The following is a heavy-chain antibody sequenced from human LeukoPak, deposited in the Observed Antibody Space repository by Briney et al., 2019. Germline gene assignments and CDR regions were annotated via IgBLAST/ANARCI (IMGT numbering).Heavy chain of an antibody. D-gene: IGHD5-18*01. CDR1: GFSFRNYW. CDR2: IKEDGSEK. V-gene: IGHV3-7*01. CDR3: ARDRGYGYLFDY. Sequence: GGSLRLSCAASGFSFRNYWMSWARQPPGKGLEWVATIKEDGSEKYYVDSVKGRFTISRDNAKNTLYLQMNSLRAEDTAVYYCARDRGYGYLFDYWGQGTLVTVSS. J-gene: IGHJ4*02.